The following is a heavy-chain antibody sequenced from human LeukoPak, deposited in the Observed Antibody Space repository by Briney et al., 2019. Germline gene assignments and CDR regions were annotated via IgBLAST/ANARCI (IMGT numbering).Heavy chain of an antibody. D-gene: IGHD3-16*02. CDR2: ITRSSSYI. Sequence: PGGSLRLSCAASGSTVSSNYMTWVRQAPGKGLEWVSSITRSSSYIYYADSVKGRFTISRDNAKNSLYLQMNSLRAEDTAVYYCARGQHGGTFGGVIVHISGFDYWGQGTLVTVSS. CDR3: ARGQHGGTFGGVIVHISGFDY. CDR1: GSTVSSNY. J-gene: IGHJ4*02. V-gene: IGHV3-21*01.